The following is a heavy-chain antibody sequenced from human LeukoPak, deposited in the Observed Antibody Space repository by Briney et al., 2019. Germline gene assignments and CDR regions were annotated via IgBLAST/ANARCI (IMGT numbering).Heavy chain of an antibody. CDR2: ITSGVNI. CDR3: ARVSFCSSSSCYRYMDV. J-gene: IGHJ6*03. Sequence: GGSLRLSCAASGFTFSRYGVNWVRQAPGKGLEWVSYITSGVNICYADSVKGRFTTSRDSAKNSTYLQMNSLRAEDTAVYYCARVSFCSSSSCYRYMDVWGKGTTVTVSS. D-gene: IGHD2-2*01. V-gene: IGHV3-21*01. CDR1: GFTFSRYG.